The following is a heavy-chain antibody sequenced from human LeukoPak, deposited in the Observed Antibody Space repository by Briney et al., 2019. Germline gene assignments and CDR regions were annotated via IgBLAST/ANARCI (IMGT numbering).Heavy chain of an antibody. CDR1: GGSISSSSYY. V-gene: IGHV4-39*01. CDR2: IYYSGST. J-gene: IGHJ4*02. D-gene: IGHD6-13*01. CDR3: ARMYSSSWYGVYYFDY. Sequence: SETLSLTCTVSGGSISSSSYYWGWIRLPPGKGLEWIGSIYYSGSTYYNPSLKSRVTISVDTSKNQFSLKLSSVTAADTAVYYCARMYSSSWYGVYYFDYWGQGTLVTVSS.